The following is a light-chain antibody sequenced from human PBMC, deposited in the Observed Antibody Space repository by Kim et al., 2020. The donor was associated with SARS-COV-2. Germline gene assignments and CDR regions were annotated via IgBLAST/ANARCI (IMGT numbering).Light chain of an antibody. CDR3: QQYVGSPT. Sequence: EMVLTQSPGTLSLSPGERATLSCRASQSFTSGYLAWYQQKPGQAPRLLIYGASNRATGIPDRFSGSGSGTDFTLTISRLEPEDFAVYYCQQYVGSPTFGQGTKLEIK. CDR2: GAS. J-gene: IGKJ2*01. V-gene: IGKV3-20*01. CDR1: QSFTSGY.